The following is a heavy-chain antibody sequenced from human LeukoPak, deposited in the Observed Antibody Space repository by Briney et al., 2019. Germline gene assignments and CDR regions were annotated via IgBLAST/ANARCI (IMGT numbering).Heavy chain of an antibody. D-gene: IGHD3-22*01. CDR2: ISYDGSRK. V-gene: IGHV3-30*02. Sequence: GGSLRLSCAASGFIFSTYGMHWVRQAPGKGLEWVAYISYDGSRKNYADSVKGRFTISGDNSKNTLFLQMSSLKVEDTAVYYCAKKLIGNVDYFDYWGQGTLVTVSS. J-gene: IGHJ4*02. CDR1: GFIFSTYG. CDR3: AKKLIGNVDYFDY.